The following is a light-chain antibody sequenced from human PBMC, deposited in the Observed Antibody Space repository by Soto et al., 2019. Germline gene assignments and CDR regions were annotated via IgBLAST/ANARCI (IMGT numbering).Light chain of an antibody. J-gene: IGKJ2*01. Sequence: DIQMTQSPSTLSASVGDRVTITCRASQSISSWLAWYQQKPGKAPKLLIYDASSLESGVPSRFSGSGSGTEFPLTNSSLQPDDFATYYCQQYNSYSSYTFGQGTKLEIK. CDR1: QSISSW. CDR3: QQYNSYSSYT. V-gene: IGKV1-5*01. CDR2: DAS.